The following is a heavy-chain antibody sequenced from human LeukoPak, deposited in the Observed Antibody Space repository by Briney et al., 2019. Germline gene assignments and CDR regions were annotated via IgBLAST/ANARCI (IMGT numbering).Heavy chain of an antibody. V-gene: IGHV3-23*01. CDR2: ISGSGGST. CDR1: GFTFSSYA. CDR3: AKDDGHYDFWSGYRATGWDY. D-gene: IGHD3-3*01. J-gene: IGHJ4*02. Sequence: PGGSLRLSCAASGFTFSSYAMSWVRQAPGKGLEWVSAISGSGGSTYYADSVKGRFTISRDNSKNTLYLQMNSLRAEDTAVYYCAKDDGHYDFWSGYRATGWDYWGQGTLVTVSS.